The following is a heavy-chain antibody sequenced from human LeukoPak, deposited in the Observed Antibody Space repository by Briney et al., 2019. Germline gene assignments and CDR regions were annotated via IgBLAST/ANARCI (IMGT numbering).Heavy chain of an antibody. CDR1: GGTFSSYA. CDR3: ARYGSSTFGGVID. Sequence: SVKVSCTASGGTFSSYAISWVRQAPGQGLEWMGGIIPIFGTANYAQKFQGRVTITADKSPSTAYMELSSLRSEDTAVYYCARYGSSTFGGVIDWGQGTLVTVSS. J-gene: IGHJ4*02. CDR2: IIPIFGTA. D-gene: IGHD3-16*01. V-gene: IGHV1-69*06.